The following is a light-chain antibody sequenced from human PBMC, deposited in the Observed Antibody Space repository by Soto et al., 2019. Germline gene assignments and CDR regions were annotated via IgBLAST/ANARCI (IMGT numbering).Light chain of an antibody. Sequence: QSALTQPASVSRSPGQSITISCTGTSSDVGSHNLVSWYQQHPGQAPKLMIYEVSKRHLGVSARFSASNSGNTASLTISGLQAEDEDDYYCCSYGGSRAVFGGGTQLTVL. CDR2: EVS. V-gene: IGLV2-23*02. J-gene: IGLJ7*01. CDR1: SSDVGSHNL. CDR3: CSYGGSRAV.